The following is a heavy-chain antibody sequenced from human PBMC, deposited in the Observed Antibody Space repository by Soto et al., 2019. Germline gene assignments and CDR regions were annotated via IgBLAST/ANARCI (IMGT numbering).Heavy chain of an antibody. CDR3: ARHEQFYYYYYGMDV. J-gene: IGHJ6*02. CDR1: GYSFTTYW. Sequence: GESLKISCXASGYSFTTYWIAWLRQMPGKGLEWMGIINPGDSDIRYSPSFQGQVTISADNSISTAYLQWSSLKASDTAMYYCARHEQFYYYYYGMDVWGQGTAVTVSS. D-gene: IGHD4-4*01. CDR2: INPGDSDI. V-gene: IGHV5-51*01.